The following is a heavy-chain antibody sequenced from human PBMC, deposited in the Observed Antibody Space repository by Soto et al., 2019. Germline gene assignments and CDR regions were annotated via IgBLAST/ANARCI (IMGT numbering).Heavy chain of an antibody. V-gene: IGHV1-2*04. J-gene: IGHJ4*02. CDR1: GYTFTGYY. D-gene: IGHD6-19*01. CDR2: VNPNSGGT. CDR3: VTSRVSIAVAGETEYYFDY. Sequence: ASVKVSCKASGYTFTGYYIHWVRQAPGQGLEWMGWVNPNSGGTNFAQKFQGWVTMTRDTSISTAYMELSRLRSDDTAVYYCVTSRVSIAVAGETEYYFDYWGQGTLVTVSS.